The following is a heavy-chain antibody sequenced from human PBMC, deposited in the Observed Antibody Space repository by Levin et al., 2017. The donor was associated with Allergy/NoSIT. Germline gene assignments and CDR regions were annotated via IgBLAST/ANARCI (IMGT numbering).Heavy chain of an antibody. CDR3: GTGGLGI. CDR2: IKSETDGGTT. J-gene: IGHJ4*02. D-gene: IGHD5-12*01. V-gene: IGHV3-15*01. CDR1: GFAFSSAS. Sequence: GESLKISCAASGFAFSSASMGWVRQAPEKGLEWVGRIKSETDGGTTDYVAPVKGRFSVSRDDSNNMLYLQMNSLKGEDTAVYYCGTGGLGIWGQGTLVPVSS.